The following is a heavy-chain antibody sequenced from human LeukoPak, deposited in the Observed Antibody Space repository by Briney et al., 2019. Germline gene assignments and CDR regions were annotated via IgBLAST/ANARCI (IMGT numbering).Heavy chain of an antibody. CDR1: GFTFSSYA. V-gene: IGHV3-30-3*01. D-gene: IGHD1-7*01. CDR3: AREGAAWNYFFGY. CDR2: ISYDGSNK. Sequence: GGSLRLSCAASGFTFSSYAVHWVRQAPGKGLEWVAVISYDGSNKYYADSVKGRFTISRDNSKNTPYLQMNSLRAEDTAVYYCAREGAAWNYFFGYWGQGTLVTVSS. J-gene: IGHJ4*02.